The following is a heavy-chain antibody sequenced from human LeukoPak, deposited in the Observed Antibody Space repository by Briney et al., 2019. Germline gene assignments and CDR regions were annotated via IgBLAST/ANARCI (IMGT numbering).Heavy chain of an antibody. D-gene: IGHD2-2*01. Sequence: TLSLTCXVSGGSXSSHYWSWVRQPPGKGLEWIGYIYYSGSTNYNPSLKSRVSISVDTSKNQVSLKLSSVTAADTAMYYCARSTGYSSWYFDLWGRGTLVTVS. J-gene: IGHJ2*01. V-gene: IGHV4-59*11. CDR1: GGSXSSHY. CDR3: ARSTGYSSWYFDL. CDR2: IYYSGST.